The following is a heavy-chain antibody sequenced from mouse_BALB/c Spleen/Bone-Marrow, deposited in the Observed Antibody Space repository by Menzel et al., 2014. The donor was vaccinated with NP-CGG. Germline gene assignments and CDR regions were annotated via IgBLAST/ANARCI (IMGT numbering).Heavy chain of an antibody. J-gene: IGHJ3*01. V-gene: IGHV2-2*01. CDR2: IWSGGST. D-gene: IGHD1-1*01. CDR3: AREYYGRAWFAY. Sequence: VQLQQSGPGLVQPSQSLSITCTVSGFSLTSYGVHWVRQSPGEGLEWLGVIWSGGSTDYNAAFISRLSITKDNSKSHVFFKMNSLQAYDTAIYYCAREYYGRAWFAYWGQGTLVTVSA. CDR1: GFSLTSYG.